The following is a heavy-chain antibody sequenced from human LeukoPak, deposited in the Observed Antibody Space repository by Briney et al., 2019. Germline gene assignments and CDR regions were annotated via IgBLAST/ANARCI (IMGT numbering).Heavy chain of an antibody. V-gene: IGHV4-34*01. CDR2: INHSGST. CDR3: ARGRRVRGVIINYYYYMDV. Sequence: SETLSLTCTVSGGSISSYYWSWIRQPPGKGLEWIGEINHSGSTNYNPSLKSRVTISVDTSKNQFSLKLSSVTAADTAVYYCARGRRVRGVIINYYYYMDVWGKGTTVTVSS. J-gene: IGHJ6*03. D-gene: IGHD3-10*01. CDR1: GGSISSYY.